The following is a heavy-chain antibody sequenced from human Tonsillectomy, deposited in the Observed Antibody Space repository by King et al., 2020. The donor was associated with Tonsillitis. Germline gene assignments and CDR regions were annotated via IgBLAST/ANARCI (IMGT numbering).Heavy chain of an antibody. J-gene: IGHJ4*02. CDR1: GGSISSGGYS. D-gene: IGHD4-17*01. V-gene: IGHV4-30-2*01. CDR3: ARIVYDYGDYRVGYFDY. CDR2: IYQSGST. Sequence: QLQESGSGLVKPSQTLSLTCAVSGGSISSGGYSWSWIRQPPGKGLEWIGYIYQSGSTYYNPSLKSRVTISVDRSKNQFSLKLISVTAADTAMYYCARIVYDYGDYRVGYFDYWGQGTLVTVSS.